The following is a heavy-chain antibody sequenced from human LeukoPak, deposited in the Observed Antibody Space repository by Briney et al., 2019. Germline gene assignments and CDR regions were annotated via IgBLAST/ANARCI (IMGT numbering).Heavy chain of an antibody. CDR3: ATTVVPAASSGKYYYYGMDV. J-gene: IGHJ6*02. CDR1: GGSISSSSYY. V-gene: IGHV4-39*01. Sequence: SETLSLTCTVSGGSISSSSYYWGWIRQPPGTGLEWIGSIYYSGSTYYNPSLKSRVTISVDTSKNQFSLKLSSVTAADTAVYYCATTVVPAASSGKYYYYGMDVWGQGTTVTVSS. D-gene: IGHD2-2*01. CDR2: IYYSGST.